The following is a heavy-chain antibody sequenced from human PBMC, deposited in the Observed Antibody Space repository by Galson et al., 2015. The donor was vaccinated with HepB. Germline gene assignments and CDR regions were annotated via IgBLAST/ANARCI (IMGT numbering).Heavy chain of an antibody. J-gene: IGHJ4*02. Sequence: SVKVSCKASGYTFTSYHMHWVRQAPGQGLEWMGIINPSGGSTSYAQKFQGRVTMTRDTSTSTVYMELSSLRSEDTAVYYCAGPLYSNSWESRYWGQGTLVTVSS. D-gene: IGHD4-11*01. CDR3: AGPLYSNSWESRY. CDR2: INPSGGST. CDR1: GYTFTSYH. V-gene: IGHV1-46*01.